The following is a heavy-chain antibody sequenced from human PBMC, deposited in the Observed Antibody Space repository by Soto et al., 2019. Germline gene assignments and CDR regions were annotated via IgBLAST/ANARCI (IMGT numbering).Heavy chain of an antibody. J-gene: IGHJ6*02. CDR1: GGSISSGGYS. V-gene: IGHV4-30-2*01. CDR2: IYHSGST. D-gene: IGHD3-3*01. Sequence: TLSLTCAVYGGSISSGGYSWSWIRQPPGRGLEWIGYIYHSGSTYYNPSLKSRVTISVDRSKNQFSLKLSSVTAADTAVYYCARDRQRRYDFWSGYYDSYGMDVWGQGTTVTVSS. CDR3: ARDRQRRYDFWSGYYDSYGMDV.